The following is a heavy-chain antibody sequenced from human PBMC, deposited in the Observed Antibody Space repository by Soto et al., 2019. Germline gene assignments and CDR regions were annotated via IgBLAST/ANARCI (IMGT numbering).Heavy chain of an antibody. CDR3: ARDRKSYEVWTYYGMDV. D-gene: IGHD3-10*01. V-gene: IGHV3-7*01. CDR2: IKQDGIEK. J-gene: IGHJ6*02. Sequence: GGSLRLSGAASGFTFISYWIIWVRHAPCKWREWVANIKQDGIEKYYVDSVKGRFNISRDNAKNSLYLQMNSLRAEDTAVYYCARDRKSYEVWTYYGMDVWCRGTTVTVSS. CDR1: GFTFISYW.